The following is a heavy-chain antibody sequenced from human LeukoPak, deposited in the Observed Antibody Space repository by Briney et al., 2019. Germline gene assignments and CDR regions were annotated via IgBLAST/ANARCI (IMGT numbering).Heavy chain of an antibody. Sequence: ASVKVSCKASGYTFTGYYMHWVRQAPGQGLEWTGWINPNSGATNYPQNFQGRVTMTGDTSIRTPYMELSSLRSDDTAVYYCATRGYNSSWSFAYWGQGTLVTVSS. CDR2: INPNSGAT. CDR1: GYTFTGYY. V-gene: IGHV1-2*02. J-gene: IGHJ4*02. D-gene: IGHD6-13*01. CDR3: ATRGYNSSWSFAY.